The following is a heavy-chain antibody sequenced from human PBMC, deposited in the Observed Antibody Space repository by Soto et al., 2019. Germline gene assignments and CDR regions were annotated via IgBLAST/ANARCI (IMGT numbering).Heavy chain of an antibody. D-gene: IGHD3-10*01. Sequence: GGSLRLSCAASGFTFSSYSMNWVRQAPGKGLEWVSYISSSSSTIYDADSVKGRFTISRDNAKNSLFLQMNSLRAEDTAMYYCARDSVDRIDYWGQGTLVTVSS. V-gene: IGHV3-48*01. CDR1: GFTFSSYS. CDR2: ISSSSSTI. J-gene: IGHJ4*02. CDR3: ARDSVDRIDY.